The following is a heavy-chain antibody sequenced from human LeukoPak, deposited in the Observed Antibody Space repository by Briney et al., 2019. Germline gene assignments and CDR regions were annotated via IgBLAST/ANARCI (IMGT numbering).Heavy chain of an antibody. CDR3: ARASSTVTTYFDP. CDR1: GGPLSGYY. J-gene: IGHJ4*02. Sequence: SETLSLTCAVDGGPLSGYYWSWIRQPPGKGLEWIGENNIDGSLNYNPSLKSRVTISADTYKSQFSLELTSVIGADTAVFYCARASSTVTTYFDPWGQGTLVTVSS. CDR2: NNIDGSL. D-gene: IGHD4-17*01. V-gene: IGHV4-34*01.